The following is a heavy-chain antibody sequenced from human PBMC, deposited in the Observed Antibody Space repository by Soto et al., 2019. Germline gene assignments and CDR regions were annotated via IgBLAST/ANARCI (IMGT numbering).Heavy chain of an antibody. CDR3: ARGRLYYYDSSDY. CDR1: GFTFGTYW. CDR2: INIDGSTT. V-gene: IGHV3-74*01. J-gene: IGHJ4*02. Sequence: GGSLRLSCTASGFTFGTYWIHWVRQAPGKGLMWVSRINIDGSTTNYADSVKGRFTISRDNAKNTVYLQMNSLTAEDTAMYYCARGRLYYYDSSDYWGQGTLVTVSS. D-gene: IGHD3-22*01.